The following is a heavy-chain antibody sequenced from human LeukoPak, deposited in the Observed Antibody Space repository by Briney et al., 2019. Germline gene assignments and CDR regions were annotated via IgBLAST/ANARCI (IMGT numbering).Heavy chain of an antibody. CDR2: ASIHYSGTT. J-gene: IGHJ4*02. D-gene: IGHD5-18*01. CDR3: ARNPDPGMVFFDY. CDR1: GGSISSYV. Sequence: SETLSLTCTVSGGSISSYVWSWVRQPPGKGLEWIGFASIHYSGTTNHNPSLKSRSIISVDTSTNRLSLKLNSVTAADTAMYYCARNPDPGMVFFDYWGQGVLVTVSS. V-gene: IGHV4-59*01.